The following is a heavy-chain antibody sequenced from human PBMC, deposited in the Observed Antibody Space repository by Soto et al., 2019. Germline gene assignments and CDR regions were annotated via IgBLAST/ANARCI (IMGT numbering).Heavy chain of an antibody. CDR2: ISDYNGNT. CDR1: GYTFTSYG. D-gene: IGHD3-10*01. V-gene: IGHV1-18*01. CDR3: ARGRGVLCFGDLIPDGFDP. Sequence: QVQVSQSGAEVTKPGASVKVSCKASGYTFTSYGISWVRQAPGEGLEWMGGISDYNGNTNYAQKLQGRVNMTTDTSTSIAYMELRSLRSDDTAVYYCARGRGVLCFGDLIPDGFDPWGQGTLVTVSS. J-gene: IGHJ5*02.